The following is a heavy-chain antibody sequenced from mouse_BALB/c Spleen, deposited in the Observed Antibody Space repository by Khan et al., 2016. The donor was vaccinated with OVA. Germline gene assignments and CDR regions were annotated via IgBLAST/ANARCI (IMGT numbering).Heavy chain of an antibody. CDR1: GFTFSTYG. CDR3: ARLAYYYDSEGFAY. J-gene: IGHJ3*01. V-gene: IGHV5-6*01. CDR2: VSTGGHYT. Sequence: EVELVESGGDIVKPGGSLKLSCAASGFTFSTYGMSWVRQTPDKRLEWVATVSTGGHYTYYTDTVKGRFTISRDNAKNTLYLQMSSLGSEDTAIFYCARLAYYYDSEGFAYWGQGTLVTGSA. D-gene: IGHD1-1*01.